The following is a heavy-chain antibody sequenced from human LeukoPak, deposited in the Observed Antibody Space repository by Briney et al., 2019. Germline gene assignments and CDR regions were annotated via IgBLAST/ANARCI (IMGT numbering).Heavy chain of an antibody. CDR3: ARKSIDYYDSSGYGMDV. CDR2: INSDGSTT. D-gene: IGHD3-22*01. CDR1: GFTFSSYW. V-gene: IGHV3-74*01. J-gene: IGHJ6*02. Sequence: QPGGSLRLSCAASGFTFSSYWMHWVRQAPGEGLVWVSRINSDGSTTTYADSVKGRFTISRDNAKNSLYLQMNSLRAEDTAVYYCARKSIDYYDSSGYGMDVWGQGTTVTVSS.